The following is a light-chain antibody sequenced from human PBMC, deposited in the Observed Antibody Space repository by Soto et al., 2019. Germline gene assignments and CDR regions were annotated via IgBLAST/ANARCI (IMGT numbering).Light chain of an antibody. CDR3: HHYGSSPPEFT. Sequence: EIVLTQSPGTLSLSPGERATLSCRASQSVSSNYLAWYQQRPGQAPRLLIFGASYRAAGIPDRLSGSGSGTDFVLTLSRLEPEDFAVYSCHHYGSSPPEFTFGPGTKVDSK. J-gene: IGKJ3*01. CDR2: GAS. CDR1: QSVSSNY. V-gene: IGKV3-20*01.